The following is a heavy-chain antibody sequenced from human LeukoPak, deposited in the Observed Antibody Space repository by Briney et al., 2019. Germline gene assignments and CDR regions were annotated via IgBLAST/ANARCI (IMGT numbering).Heavy chain of an antibody. V-gene: IGHV4-34*01. CDR1: GGSFSGYY. CDR2: INHSGST. J-gene: IGHJ4*02. Sequence: PSETLSLTCAVYGGSFSGYYWSWIRQPPGKGLEWIGEINHSGSTNYNPSLKSRVTISVDTSKNQFSPKLSSVTAADTAVYYCARTSSSGLVGGYYFDYWGQGTLVTVSS. D-gene: IGHD6-19*01. CDR3: ARTSSSGLVGGYYFDY.